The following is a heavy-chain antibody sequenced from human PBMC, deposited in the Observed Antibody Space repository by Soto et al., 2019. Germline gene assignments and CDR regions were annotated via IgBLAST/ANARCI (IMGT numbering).Heavy chain of an antibody. CDR2: INWNGGST. D-gene: IGHD3-16*02. CDR1: GFTFDDYG. Sequence: GGSLRLSCAASGFTFDDYGMSWVRQAPGKGLEWVSGINWNGGSTGYADSVKGRFTISRDNAKNSRYLQMNSLRAEDTALYYCARCPVDYVWGSYRYQFDYWGQGTLVTVSS. V-gene: IGHV3-20*04. CDR3: ARCPVDYVWGSYRYQFDY. J-gene: IGHJ4*02.